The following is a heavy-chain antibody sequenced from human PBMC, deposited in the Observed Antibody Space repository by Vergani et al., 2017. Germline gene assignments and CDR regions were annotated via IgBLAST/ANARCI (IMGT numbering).Heavy chain of an antibody. V-gene: IGHV3-30*18. CDR3: AKFPLNITTPDRGDF. Sequence: HVQMVESGGGVVQPGRSLRLSCAVSGFRFSDYGMHWVRQAPGRGLEWVALISYDGDTTYYEDSVKGRFTISRDNSNNTLLLQMHSLRVEDTALYYCAKFPLNITTPDRGDFWGQGSLVTVSS. CDR1: GFRFSDYG. D-gene: IGHD1-1*01. J-gene: IGHJ4*02. CDR2: ISYDGDTT.